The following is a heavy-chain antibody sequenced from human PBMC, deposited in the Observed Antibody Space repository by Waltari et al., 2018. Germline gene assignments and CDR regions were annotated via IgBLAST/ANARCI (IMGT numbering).Heavy chain of an antibody. V-gene: IGHV3-21*01. Sequence: EVQLVESGGGLVKPGGSLRLSCAASGFTFSSYSMNWVRQAPGKGLELVSSISSSSSYIYYADSVKGRFTISRDNAKNSLYLQMNSLRAEDTAVYYCARGGTKRQNKLIVVVTAIGSRAFDIWGQGTMVTVSS. J-gene: IGHJ3*02. CDR2: ISSSSSYI. CDR3: ARGGTKRQNKLIVVVTAIGSRAFDI. D-gene: IGHD2-21*02. CDR1: GFTFSSYS.